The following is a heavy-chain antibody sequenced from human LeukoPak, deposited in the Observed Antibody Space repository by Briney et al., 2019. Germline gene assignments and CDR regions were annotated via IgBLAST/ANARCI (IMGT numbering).Heavy chain of an antibody. J-gene: IGHJ4*02. D-gene: IGHD5-18*01. V-gene: IGHV4-39*01. CDR2: IYYSGST. CDR1: GGSISSSSYY. Sequence: PSETLSLTCTVSGGSISSSSYYWGWIRQPPGKGLEWVGSIYYSGSTYYNPSLKSRVTISVDTSKNQFSLKLSSVTAADTAVYYCASRGYSYGGNPFDYWGQGTLVTVSS. CDR3: ASRGYSYGGNPFDY.